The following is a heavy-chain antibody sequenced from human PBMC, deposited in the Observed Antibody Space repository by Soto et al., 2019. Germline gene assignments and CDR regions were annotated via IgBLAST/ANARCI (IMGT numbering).Heavy chain of an antibody. CDR1: GFTFSSYE. Sequence: GGSLRLSCAASGFTFSSYEINWVRQAPGKGLEGISYISSSGSTIYYADSVKGRFTISRDNARNSLYLQMNSLRAEDTAVYYCARDRRVVVTANDYWGQGTLVTVSS. V-gene: IGHV3-48*03. J-gene: IGHJ4*02. CDR3: ARDRRVVVTANDY. D-gene: IGHD2-21*02. CDR2: ISSSGSTI.